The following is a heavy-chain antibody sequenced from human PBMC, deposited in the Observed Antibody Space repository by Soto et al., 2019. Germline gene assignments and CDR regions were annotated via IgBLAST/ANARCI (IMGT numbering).Heavy chain of an antibody. Sequence: GGSLRLSCAASGFTFSSYAMSWVRQAPGKGLEWVSGISDSSGVTYYADSVKGRFTISRDNSKNTLYLQMNSLRAGDTAVYYCAKDPYFDYVWGSLGFDFWGRGTLVTVSS. CDR2: ISDSSGVT. J-gene: IGHJ4*02. CDR3: AKDPYFDYVWGSLGFDF. V-gene: IGHV3-23*01. D-gene: IGHD3-16*01. CDR1: GFTFSSYA.